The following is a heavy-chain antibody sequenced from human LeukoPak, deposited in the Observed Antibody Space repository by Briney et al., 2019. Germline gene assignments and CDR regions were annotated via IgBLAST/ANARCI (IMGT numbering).Heavy chain of an antibody. V-gene: IGHV3-21*01. CDR1: GFTFSSYS. D-gene: IGHD4-17*01. CDR2: ISSSSSYI. Sequence: SGGFLRLSCAASGFTFSSYSMNWVRQAPGKGLEWVSSISSSSSYIYYADSVKGRFTISRDNAKNSLYLQMNSLRAEDTAVYYCARDRITVTWRGMDVWGQGTTVTVSS. J-gene: IGHJ6*02. CDR3: ARDRITVTWRGMDV.